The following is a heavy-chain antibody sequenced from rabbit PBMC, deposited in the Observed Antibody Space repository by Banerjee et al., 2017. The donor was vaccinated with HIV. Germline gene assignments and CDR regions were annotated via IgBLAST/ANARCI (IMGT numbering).Heavy chain of an antibody. V-gene: IGHV1S43*01. CDR3: ARDLGGVIGWNFNL. CDR1: Y. D-gene: IGHD1-1*01. J-gene: IGHJ4*01. Sequence: YICWVRQAPGKGLEWIGCIYTGSGATYYASWVNGRFTISRSTSLDTVDLKMTSLTAADTATYFCARDLGGVIGWNFNLWGPGTLVTVS. CDR2: IYTGSGAT.